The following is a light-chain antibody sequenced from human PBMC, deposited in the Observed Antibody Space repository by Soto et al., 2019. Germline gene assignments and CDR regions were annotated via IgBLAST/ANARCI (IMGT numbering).Light chain of an antibody. J-gene: IGLJ2*01. CDR2: VNS. Sequence: QSVLTQPPSVSGAPGQRAPISCTGSTSNIGAGYDVHWYQQLPGTAPKLVIYVNSNRPSGVPDRFSGSKSGTSASLAITGLQAEDEADYYCQSYDTSLSGWLFGGGTKVTVL. CDR1: TSNIGAGYD. V-gene: IGLV1-40*01. CDR3: QSYDTSLSGWL.